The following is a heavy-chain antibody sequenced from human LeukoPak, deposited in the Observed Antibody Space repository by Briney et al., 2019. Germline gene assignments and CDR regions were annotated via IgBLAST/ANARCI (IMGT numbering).Heavy chain of an antibody. D-gene: IGHD5-18*01. CDR3: AKSQSGPDTAMGTPTYYFDY. CDR1: GFTFSSYA. Sequence: PGGSLRLSCAASGFTFSSYAMSWVRQAPGKGLEWVSAISGSGGSTYYADSVKGRFTISRDNSKNTLYLQMNSLRAENTAVYYCAKSQSGPDTAMGTPTYYFDYWGQGTLVTVSS. V-gene: IGHV3-23*01. CDR2: ISGSGGST. J-gene: IGHJ4*02.